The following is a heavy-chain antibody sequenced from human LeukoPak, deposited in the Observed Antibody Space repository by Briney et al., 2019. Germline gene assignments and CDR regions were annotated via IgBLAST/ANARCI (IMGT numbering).Heavy chain of an antibody. V-gene: IGHV3-30-3*01. D-gene: IGHD3-22*01. CDR2: ISYDGSNK. CDR3: TRNMGSGYYDY. Sequence: GGSLRLSCAASGFTFSSYSMHWVRQAPGKGLEWVALISYDGSNKYYADSVKGRFTISRDNSKNTLSLQMNSLRAEDTAVYYCTRNMGSGYYDYWGQGTLVTVSS. CDR1: GFTFSSYS. J-gene: IGHJ4*02.